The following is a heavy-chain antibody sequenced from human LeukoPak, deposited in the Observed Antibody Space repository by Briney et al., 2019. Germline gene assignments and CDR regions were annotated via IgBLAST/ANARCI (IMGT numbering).Heavy chain of an antibody. CDR2: VSSSGTT. J-gene: IGHJ3*02. V-gene: IGHV4-31*03. CDR3: AGEMVRDAFDI. Sequence: PSQSLSLTCTVSLGSISRDGHHWSWIRQYPGKGLESIGSVSSSGTTTYNPSLESRVTISLDTSQDQFSLNVRSLTAADTAVYYCAGEMVRDAFDIWGQGTMVTVSS. D-gene: IGHD2-8*01. CDR1: LGSISRDGHH.